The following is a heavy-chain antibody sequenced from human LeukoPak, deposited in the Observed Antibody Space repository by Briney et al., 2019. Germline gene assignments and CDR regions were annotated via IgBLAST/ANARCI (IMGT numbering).Heavy chain of an antibody. D-gene: IGHD2-2*02. CDR3: ARRGPRIHIVVVPAAIRPRGYFDL. V-gene: IGHV4-39*07. CDR2: IYYSGST. CDR1: GGSISSSSYY. Sequence: PSETLSLTCTVSGGSISSSSYYWGWIRQPPGKGLEWIGSIYYSGSTYYNPSLKSRVTISVDTSKNQFSLKLSSVTAADTAVYYCARRGPRIHIVVVPAAIRPRGYFDLWGRGTLVTVSS. J-gene: IGHJ2*01.